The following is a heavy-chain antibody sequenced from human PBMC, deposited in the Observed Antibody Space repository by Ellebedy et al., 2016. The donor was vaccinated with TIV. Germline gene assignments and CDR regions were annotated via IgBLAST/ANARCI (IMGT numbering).Heavy chain of an antibody. CDR3: AREGYSYGYGH. D-gene: IGHD5-18*01. J-gene: IGHJ4*02. V-gene: IGHV1-69*13. CDR1: GGTFSSYA. CDR2: IIPIFGTA. Sequence: ASVKVSCKASGGTFSSYAISWVRQPPGHGLEWMGGIIPIFGTANYAQKFQGRVTITADESTSTAYMELSSLRSEETAVYYCAREGYSYGYGHWGQGTLVTVSS.